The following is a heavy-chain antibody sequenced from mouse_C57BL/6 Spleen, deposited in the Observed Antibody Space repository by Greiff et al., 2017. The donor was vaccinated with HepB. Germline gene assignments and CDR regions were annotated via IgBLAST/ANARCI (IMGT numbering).Heavy chain of an antibody. V-gene: IGHV3-6*01. CDR2: ISYDGSN. CDR3: ANIYYDYDGFAY. Sequence: EVHLVESGPGLVKPSQSLSLTCSVTGYSITSGYYWNWIRQFPGNKLEWMGYISYDGSNNYNPSLKNRISITRDTSKNQFFLKLNSVTTEDTATYYCANIYYDYDGFAYWGQGTLVTVSA. D-gene: IGHD2-4*01. J-gene: IGHJ3*01. CDR1: GYSITSGYY.